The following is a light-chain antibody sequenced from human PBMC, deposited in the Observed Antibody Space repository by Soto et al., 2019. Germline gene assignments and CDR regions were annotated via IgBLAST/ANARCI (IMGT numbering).Light chain of an antibody. V-gene: IGKV1-5*01. Sequence: DIQMTQSPSTLSASVGGRVTITCRASRSINRWLAWYQHKPGTAPKLIISDASNLENGVPSRFSGSGSGTEFTLTISSLQSDDFATYYCQQYSAYWTFGQGTKVDIK. J-gene: IGKJ1*01. CDR1: RSINRW. CDR3: QQYSAYWT. CDR2: DAS.